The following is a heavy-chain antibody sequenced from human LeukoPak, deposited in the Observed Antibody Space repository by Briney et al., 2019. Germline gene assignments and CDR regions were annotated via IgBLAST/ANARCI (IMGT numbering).Heavy chain of an antibody. CDR2: ISAYNGNT. Sequence: ASVKVSCKASGYTFTSYGISWVQQAPGQGLEWMGWISAYNGNTNYAQKLQGRVTMTTDTSTSTAYMELRSLRSDDTAVYYCARSGYGDYVGWFDPWGQGTLVTVSS. CDR3: ARSGYGDYVGWFDP. CDR1: GYTFTSYG. J-gene: IGHJ5*02. D-gene: IGHD4-17*01. V-gene: IGHV1-18*01.